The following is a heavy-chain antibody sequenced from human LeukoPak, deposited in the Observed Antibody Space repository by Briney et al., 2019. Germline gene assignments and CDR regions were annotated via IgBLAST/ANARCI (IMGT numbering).Heavy chain of an antibody. CDR2: INHSGST. CDR1: GGSFSGYY. Sequence: SETLSLTCAVYGGSFSGYYWSWIRQPPGKGLEWIGEINHSGSTNYNPSLKSRVTISVDTSKNQFSLKLSSVTAADTAVYYCARGDRTVWWLRNGRSVWFDPWGQGTLVTVSS. J-gene: IGHJ5*02. D-gene: IGHD5-12*01. CDR3: ARGDRTVWWLRNGRSVWFDP. V-gene: IGHV4-34*01.